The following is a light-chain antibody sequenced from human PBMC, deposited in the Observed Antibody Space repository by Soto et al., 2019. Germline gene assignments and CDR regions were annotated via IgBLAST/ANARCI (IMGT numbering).Light chain of an antibody. V-gene: IGKV3-11*01. CDR1: ETVSSY. Sequence: DIVLTQSPVSLALSPGDRATLACRASETVSSYLLWYQQKPGQDPRLLIYDASERATGIPARFSGSGSETDFTLTISSLEPEDFGVYYCLHRMNWPLTFGQGTRLEIK. CDR3: LHRMNWPLT. J-gene: IGKJ5*01. CDR2: DAS.